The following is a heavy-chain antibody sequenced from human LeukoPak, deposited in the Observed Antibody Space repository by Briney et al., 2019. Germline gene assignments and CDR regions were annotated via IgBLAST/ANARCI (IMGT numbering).Heavy chain of an antibody. CDR2: ISSSGSYI. J-gene: IGHJ4*02. Sequence: GGSLRLSCAASGFTFSSYSMNWVRQAPGKGLEWVSSISSSGSYIYSADSVKGRFTISRDNAKNSLYLQMNSLRAEDTAIYYCATYRQVLLPFESWGQGTLVTVSS. CDR1: GFTFSSYS. D-gene: IGHD2-8*02. V-gene: IGHV3-21*04. CDR3: ATYRQVLLPFES.